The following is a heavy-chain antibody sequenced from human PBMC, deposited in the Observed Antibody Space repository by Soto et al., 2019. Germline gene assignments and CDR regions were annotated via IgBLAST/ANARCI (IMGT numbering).Heavy chain of an antibody. D-gene: IGHD3-10*01. CDR1: GFTFSSHA. CDR3: ALSINYYGSGSYPLAFDI. J-gene: IGHJ3*02. V-gene: IGHV3-30-3*01. CDR2: ISYDGSNK. Sequence: PGGSLRLSCAASGFTFSSHAMHWARQAPGKGLEWVAVISYDGSNKYYADSVKGRFTISRDNSKNTLYLQMNSLRAEDTAVYYCALSINYYGSGSYPLAFDIWGQGTMVTVSS.